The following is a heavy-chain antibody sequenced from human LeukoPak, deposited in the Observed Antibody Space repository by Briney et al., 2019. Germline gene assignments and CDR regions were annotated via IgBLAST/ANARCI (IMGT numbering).Heavy chain of an antibody. CDR2: IILIADTT. J-gene: IGHJ4*02. CDR3: ARGFSGPNWGKRYFEY. CDR1: GGTLSGYA. Sequence: ASVKVSCKASGGTLSGYALSWVRQAPGQGLEWMGGIILIADTTNYAPKFQGRVTITADESTNTAYKELSRLTSEDTAVYFCARGFSGPNWGKRYFEYWGQGTLVTVSS. V-gene: IGHV1-69*13. D-gene: IGHD7-27*01.